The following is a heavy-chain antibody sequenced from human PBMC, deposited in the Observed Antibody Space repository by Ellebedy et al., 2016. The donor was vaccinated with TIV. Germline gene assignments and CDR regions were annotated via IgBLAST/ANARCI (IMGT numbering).Heavy chain of an antibody. V-gene: IGHV3-72*01. Sequence: GESLKISCAASGFTFSAHYMDWVRQAPEMGLEWIGRARNKANSYTTEYAASVKGRFTISRDDSKNSLYLQMTSPKTEDTAVYYCVGVHSSYDIDYWGQGTLVTVSS. D-gene: IGHD3-22*01. J-gene: IGHJ4*02. CDR1: GFTFSAHY. CDR3: VGVHSSYDIDY. CDR2: ARNKANSYTT.